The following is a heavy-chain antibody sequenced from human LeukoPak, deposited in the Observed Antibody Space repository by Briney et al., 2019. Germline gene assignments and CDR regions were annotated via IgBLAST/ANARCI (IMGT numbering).Heavy chain of an antibody. V-gene: IGHV3-53*01. Sequence: GGSLRLSCAASGFTVSSNYMSWVRQAPGKGLEWVSVIYSGGSTYYADSVKGRFTISRDNSKNTVYLQMNSLRAEDTAVYYCARVGSPTYGDYDYWGQGTLVTVPS. CDR2: IYSGGST. D-gene: IGHD4-17*01. J-gene: IGHJ4*02. CDR3: ARVGSPTYGDYDY. CDR1: GFTVSSNY.